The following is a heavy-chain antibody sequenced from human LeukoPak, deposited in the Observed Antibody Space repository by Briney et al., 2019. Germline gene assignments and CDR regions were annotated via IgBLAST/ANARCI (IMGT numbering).Heavy chain of an antibody. D-gene: IGHD5-12*01. Sequence: GSSVKVSCKASGGSFNNYAISWVRQAPGQGLEWMGRIIPIFGIANSAQKFQGRVTMTRDTSTSTVYMELSSLRSEDTAVYYCARVLGYSGYDPFDYWGQGTLVTVSS. CDR1: GGSFNNYA. J-gene: IGHJ4*02. CDR3: ARVLGYSGYDPFDY. V-gene: IGHV1-69*04. CDR2: IIPIFGIA.